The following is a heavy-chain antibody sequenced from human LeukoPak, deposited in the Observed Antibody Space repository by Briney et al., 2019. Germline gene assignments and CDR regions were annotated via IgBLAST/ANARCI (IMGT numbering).Heavy chain of an antibody. CDR2: ISYDGSNK. J-gene: IGHJ5*02. D-gene: IGHD2-2*01. CDR1: GFTFSSYA. V-gene: IGHV3-30-3*01. CDR3: ARDRVGVQVPAANTNWFDP. Sequence: PGRSLRLSCAASGFTFSSYAIHWVRQAPGKGLEWVAVISYDGSNKYYADSVKGRFTISRDNSKNTLYLQMNSLRPEDTAVYYCARDRVGVQVPAANTNWFDPWGQGTLVTASS.